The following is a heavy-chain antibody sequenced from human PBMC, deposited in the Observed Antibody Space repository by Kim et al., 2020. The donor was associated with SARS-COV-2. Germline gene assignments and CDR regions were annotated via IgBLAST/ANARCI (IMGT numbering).Heavy chain of an antibody. Sequence: STNYNPSLKSRVTMSVDTSKNQFSLKLSSVTAADTAVYYCRAALLDAFDIWGQGTMVTVSS. CDR2: ST. J-gene: IGHJ3*02. CDR3: RAALLDAFDI. V-gene: IGHV4-4*07. D-gene: IGHD6-6*01.